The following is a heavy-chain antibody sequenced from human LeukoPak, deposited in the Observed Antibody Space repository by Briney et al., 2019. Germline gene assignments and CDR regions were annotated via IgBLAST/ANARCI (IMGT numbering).Heavy chain of an antibody. J-gene: IGHJ6*02. D-gene: IGHD5-12*01. Sequence: PSETLSLTCTVSGASINHYYWGWIRQLLPGKGLEWIGYFYYSGSTNYNPSHKSRVSISADTSKNQFSLNLTSVTAADTAVYYCARLGNSGYKGGGMDAWGPGTTVTVSS. CDR3: ARLGNSGYKGGGMDA. CDR1: GASINHYY. V-gene: IGHV4-59*01. CDR2: FYYSGST.